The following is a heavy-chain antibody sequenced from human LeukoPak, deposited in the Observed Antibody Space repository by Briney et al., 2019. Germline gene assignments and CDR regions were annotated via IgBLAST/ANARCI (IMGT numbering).Heavy chain of an antibody. CDR2: IQYDGSNK. CDR3: AREFYIVGYFDY. D-gene: IGHD5-12*01. Sequence: GGSLRLSCAASGFTFSSYGIHWVRQAPGKGLEWVTFIQYDGSNKYYADSVKGRFTISRDNAKNSLYLQVNSLRAEDTAVYYCAREFYIVGYFDYWGQGTLVAVSS. CDR1: GFTFSSYG. J-gene: IGHJ4*02. V-gene: IGHV3-30*02.